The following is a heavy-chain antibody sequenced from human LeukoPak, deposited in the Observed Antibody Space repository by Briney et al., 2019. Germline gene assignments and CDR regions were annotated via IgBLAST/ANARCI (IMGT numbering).Heavy chain of an antibody. J-gene: IGHJ4*02. Sequence: GGSLRLSCEASGFSTSVYWMSWVRQAPGKGLEWVCNVKQDGSERNYVDSVKGRFTISRDSAKKSLYLQMNSLSAEETAVYYCARDWGAYDHFLDYWGQGTLVTVSS. V-gene: IGHV3-7*01. CDR1: GFSTSVYW. D-gene: IGHD3-16*01. CDR2: VKQDGSER. CDR3: ARDWGAYDHFLDY.